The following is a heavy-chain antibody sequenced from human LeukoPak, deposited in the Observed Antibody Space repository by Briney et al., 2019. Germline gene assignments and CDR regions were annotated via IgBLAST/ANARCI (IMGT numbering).Heavy chain of an antibody. V-gene: IGHV4-4*02. D-gene: IGHD1/OR15-1a*01. Sequence: SETLSLTCAVSGGSISSSNWWSWVRQPPGKGLEWIGEIYHSGSTNYNPSLKSRVTISVDKSKNQFSLKLSSVTAADTAVYYSARLLEKRGRRFGTSRNYYYYYMDVWGKGTTVTISS. CDR1: GGSISSSNW. CDR2: IYHSGST. J-gene: IGHJ6*03. CDR3: ARLLEKRGRRFGTSRNYYYYYMDV.